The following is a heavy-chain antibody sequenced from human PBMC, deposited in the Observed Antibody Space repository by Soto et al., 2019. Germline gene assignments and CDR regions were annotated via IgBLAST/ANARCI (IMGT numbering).Heavy chain of an antibody. Sequence: SETLSLTCTVSGGSISSYYWSWIRQPPGKGLEWIGYIYYSGSTNYNPSLKSRVTISVDTSKNQFSLKLSSVTAADTAVYYCARMTGHLDYWGQGTLVTVSS. J-gene: IGHJ4*02. CDR2: IYYSGST. CDR1: GGSISSYY. D-gene: IGHD3-9*01. CDR3: ARMTGHLDY. V-gene: IGHV4-59*01.